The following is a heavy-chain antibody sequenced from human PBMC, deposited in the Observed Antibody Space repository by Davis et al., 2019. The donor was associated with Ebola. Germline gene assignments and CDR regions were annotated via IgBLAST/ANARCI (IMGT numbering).Heavy chain of an antibody. CDR2: MYHSGTT. CDR1: GGSFRSRDYY. J-gene: IGHJ3*01. V-gene: IGHV4-30-4*01. D-gene: IGHD3-10*01. CDR3: ARGPIKRGSNAFDL. Sequence: PSETLSLTCTVDGGSFRSRDYYWSWIRQTPGKGLEWIGHMYHSGTTYYNPSLHSRLTLSLDMSKRQFSLKLNSVTAADTAMYFCARGPIKRGSNAFDLWGQGTMVTVSS.